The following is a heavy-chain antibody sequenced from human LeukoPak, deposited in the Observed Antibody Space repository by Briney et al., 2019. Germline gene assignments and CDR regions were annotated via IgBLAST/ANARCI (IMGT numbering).Heavy chain of an antibody. CDR2: IYYSGST. J-gene: IGHJ4*02. Sequence: SETLSLTCTVSGGSISSYYWSWIRQPPGKGLEWIGYIYYSGSTNYNPSLKSRVTISVDTSKNQFSLKLSSVTAADTAVYYCARQDCSGGSCYIDYWGQGTLVTVSS. CDR3: ARQDCSGGSCYIDY. V-gene: IGHV4-59*08. D-gene: IGHD2-15*01. CDR1: GGSISSYY.